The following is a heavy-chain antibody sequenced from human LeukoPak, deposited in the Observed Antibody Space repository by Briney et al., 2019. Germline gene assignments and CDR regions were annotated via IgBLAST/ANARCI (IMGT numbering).Heavy chain of an antibody. CDR2: ISDSGGRT. CDR1: GITLSNYG. Sequence: PRGSLRLSCAVSGITLSNYGMSWVRQAPGKGLEWVAGISDSGGRTNYADSVKGRFTISRDNSKNTLYLQMNSLRAEDTAVYYCAKEGGVVPAAITSEFDYWGQGTLVTVSS. CDR3: AKEGGVVPAAITSEFDY. D-gene: IGHD2-2*02. J-gene: IGHJ4*02. V-gene: IGHV3-23*01.